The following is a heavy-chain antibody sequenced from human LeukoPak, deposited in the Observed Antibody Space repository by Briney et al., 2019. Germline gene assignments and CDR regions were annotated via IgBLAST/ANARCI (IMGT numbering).Heavy chain of an antibody. Sequence: GGSLRLSCAASGFTFSSYAMSWVRQAPGKGLEWVSGISGGGDNTYYADSVKGRFTISRDNSKNTLYVQVNSLGTEDTAAYYCAKGSYYDSSGSFYFDYWGPGTLVTVSS. J-gene: IGHJ4*02. V-gene: IGHV3-23*01. CDR2: ISGGGDNT. D-gene: IGHD3-22*01. CDR1: GFTFSSYA. CDR3: AKGSYYDSSGSFYFDY.